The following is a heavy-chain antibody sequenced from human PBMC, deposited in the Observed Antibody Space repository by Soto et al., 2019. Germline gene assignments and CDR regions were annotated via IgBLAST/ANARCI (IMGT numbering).Heavy chain of an antibody. CDR3: ARLSAYDYVWGTNRYTRYYYGMDV. CDR1: GYSFTSYW. V-gene: IGHV5-51*01. D-gene: IGHD3-16*02. CDR2: IYPGDSDT. J-gene: IGHJ6*02. Sequence: GESLKISCKGSGYSFTSYWIGWVRQMPGKGLEWMGIIYPGDSDTRYSPSFQGQVTISADKSISTAYLQWSSLRASDTAMYYCARLSAYDYVWGTNRYTRYYYGMDVWGQGTTVTVSS.